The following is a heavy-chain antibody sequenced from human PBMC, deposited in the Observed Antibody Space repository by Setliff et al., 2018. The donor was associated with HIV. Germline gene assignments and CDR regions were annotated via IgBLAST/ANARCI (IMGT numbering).Heavy chain of an antibody. CDR2: ISAYNGNT. Sequence: ASVKVSCKASGYTFTTYGISWVRQAPGHGLEWMGWISAYNGNTDYAQKLQGRVTLTTDTSTSTAYMELRSLRSDDTAVYYCARDPPSSGWYRADYWGQGTLVTVSS. CDR3: ARDPPSSGWYRADY. D-gene: IGHD6-19*01. CDR1: GYTFTTYG. J-gene: IGHJ4*02. V-gene: IGHV1-18*01.